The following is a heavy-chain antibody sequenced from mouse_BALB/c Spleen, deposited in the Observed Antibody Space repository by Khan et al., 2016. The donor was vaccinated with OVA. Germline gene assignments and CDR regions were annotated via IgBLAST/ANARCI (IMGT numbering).Heavy chain of an antibody. J-gene: IGHJ1*01. V-gene: IGHV1S136*01. D-gene: IGHD6-1*01. CDR1: GYTFTSSD. Sequence: EVQLQQSGPELVKPGASVKLSCTASGYTFTSSDMHWVKQKPGLGLEWIGYISPFNDDTKYNEKFTGKATLTSDRSSSTAYMELSSLTSEDTAVYYCAPLCAYPRSFADWGPGTPVTVSA. CDR2: ISPFNDDT. CDR3: APLCAYPRSFAD.